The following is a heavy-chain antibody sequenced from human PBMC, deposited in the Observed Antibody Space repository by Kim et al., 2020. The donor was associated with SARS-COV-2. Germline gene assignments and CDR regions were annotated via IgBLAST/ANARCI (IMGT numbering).Heavy chain of an antibody. CDR1: GFTFSSYS. J-gene: IGHJ6*02. CDR2: ISSSSSTI. V-gene: IGHV3-48*04. CDR3: AGDQGIAAAGALYYYGMDV. Sequence: GGSLRLSCAASGFTFSSYSMNWVRQAPGKGLEWVSYISSSSSTIYYADSVKGRFTISRDNAKNSLYLQMNSLRAEDTAVYYCAGDQGIAAAGALYYYGMDVWGQGTRSPSP. D-gene: IGHD6-13*01.